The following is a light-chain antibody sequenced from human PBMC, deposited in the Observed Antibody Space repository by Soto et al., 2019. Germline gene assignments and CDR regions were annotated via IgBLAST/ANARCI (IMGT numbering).Light chain of an antibody. J-gene: IGLJ1*01. CDR3: SSYTSSSIDYV. V-gene: IGLV2-14*01. CDR2: EVS. Sequence: QSVLTQPASVSGSPGQSITISCTGTSSDVGGYNYVSWYQQHTGKAPKLMIYEVSNRTSGVSNRFSGSKSGNTASLTISGLQAEDEADYYCSSYTSSSIDYVFGTGTKLTVL. CDR1: SSDVGGYNY.